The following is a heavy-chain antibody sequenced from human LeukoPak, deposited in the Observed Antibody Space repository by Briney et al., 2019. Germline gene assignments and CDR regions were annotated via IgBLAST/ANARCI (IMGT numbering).Heavy chain of an antibody. D-gene: IGHD3-10*01. V-gene: IGHV3-7*01. Sequence: AGGSLRLSCAASGFTFSDYWMTWVRQAPGKGLEWVANIREDGGEKFYVDSVKGRFTISRDNAKSSLYLQMDSLRAEDTAVYYCARVMVRGVIDYWGQGTLVTVSS. J-gene: IGHJ4*02. CDR2: IREDGGEK. CDR3: ARVMVRGVIDY. CDR1: GFTFSDYW.